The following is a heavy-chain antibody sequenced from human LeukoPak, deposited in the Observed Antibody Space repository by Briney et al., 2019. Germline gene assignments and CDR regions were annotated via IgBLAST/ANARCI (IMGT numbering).Heavy chain of an antibody. CDR1: GGTFSSYA. V-gene: IGHV1-69*05. Sequence: SVKVSCKASGGTFSSYAISWVRQAPGQGLEWMGRIIPIFGTANYAQKFQGRVTMTTDESTSTAYMELSSPRSEDTAVYYCGTRYYGSGADYWGQGTLVTVSS. J-gene: IGHJ4*02. CDR2: IIPIFGTA. D-gene: IGHD3-10*01. CDR3: GTRYYGSGADY.